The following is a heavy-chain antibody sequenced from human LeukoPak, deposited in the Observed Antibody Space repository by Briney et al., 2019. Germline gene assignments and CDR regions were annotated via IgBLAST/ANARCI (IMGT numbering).Heavy chain of an antibody. Sequence: ASVKVSCKASGYTFISYGISWVRQAPEQGLEWMGWISACNGNTNYAQKLQGRVTMTTDTSTSTAYMELRSLRSDDTAVYYCARYYDFWSGPPGSDYYGMDVWGQGTTVTVSS. CDR3: ARYYDFWSGPPGSDYYGMDV. V-gene: IGHV1-18*01. CDR1: GYTFISYG. CDR2: ISACNGNT. J-gene: IGHJ6*02. D-gene: IGHD3-3*01.